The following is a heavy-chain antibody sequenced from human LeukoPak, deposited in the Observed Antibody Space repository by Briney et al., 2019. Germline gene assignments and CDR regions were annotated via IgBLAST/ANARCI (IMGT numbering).Heavy chain of an antibody. CDR3: AREDCTNGVCSHFDY. J-gene: IGHJ4*02. CDR2: INWNGGST. CDR1: GFTFDDYG. V-gene: IGHV3-20*04. Sequence: PGGPLRLSCAASGFTFDDYGMSWVPQAPGKGLEGASGINWNGGSTGYADSVKGRFTISRDNAKNSLYLQMNSLRAEDTALYYCAREDCTNGVCSHFDYWGQGTLVTVSS. D-gene: IGHD2-8*01.